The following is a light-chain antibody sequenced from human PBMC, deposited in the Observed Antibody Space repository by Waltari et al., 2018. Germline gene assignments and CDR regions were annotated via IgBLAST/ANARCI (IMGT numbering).Light chain of an antibody. CDR2: KSF. Sequence: DIQMTQSPSTLSASVEDRVTITCRASQSISNWLAWYQQKPGKAPKVLIYKSFSLQSGVPSRFSGSGSETEFTLTISSLQPDDFATYYCQQYNISPYTFGQGTTLEI. CDR1: QSISNW. CDR3: QQYNISPYT. V-gene: IGKV1-5*03. J-gene: IGKJ2*01.